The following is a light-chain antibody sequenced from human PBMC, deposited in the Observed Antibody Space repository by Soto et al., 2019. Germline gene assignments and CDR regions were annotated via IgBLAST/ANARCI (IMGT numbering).Light chain of an antibody. CDR3: QQYGSSPLT. J-gene: IGKJ4*01. Sequence: EIVLTQSPGTLSLSPGERATLSFRASQSVSSSSLAWYQQKPGLAPRLLVYDASSRATGIPDRFSGSGSGTDFTLTISRLEPEDFAVYYCQQYGSSPLTFGGGTKVDIK. V-gene: IGKV3D-20*01. CDR1: QSVSSSS. CDR2: DAS.